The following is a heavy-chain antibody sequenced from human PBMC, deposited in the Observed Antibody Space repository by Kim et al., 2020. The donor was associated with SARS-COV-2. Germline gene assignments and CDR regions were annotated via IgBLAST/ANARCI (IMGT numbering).Heavy chain of an antibody. J-gene: IGHJ4*02. Sequence: GGSLRLSCAASGLTVSSNYMSWVRQAPGRGLEWVSVMFSGGSRYHADSVKGRFTISRDNSKNTLYLQMNSLRAEDTAVYYCARDLYYGSGSYYFDYWGQG. CDR2: MFSGGSR. V-gene: IGHV3-53*01. CDR1: GLTVSSNY. D-gene: IGHD3-10*01. CDR3: ARDLYYGSGSYYFDY.